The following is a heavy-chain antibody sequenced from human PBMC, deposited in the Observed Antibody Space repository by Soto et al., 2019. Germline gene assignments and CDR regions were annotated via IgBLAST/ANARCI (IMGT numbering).Heavy chain of an antibody. CDR2: ISSSSSYI. V-gene: IGHV3-21*01. CDR3: ARGRVWCSSTSCYENVDAFDI. CDR1: RFTFSSYS. J-gene: IGHJ3*02. D-gene: IGHD2-2*01. Sequence: GGSLRLSCAASRFTFSSYSMNWVRKAPGKGLEWVSSISSSSSYIYYADSVKGRFTISRDNAKNSLYLQMNSLRAEDTAVYYCARGRVWCSSTSCYENVDAFDIWGQGTMVTGSS.